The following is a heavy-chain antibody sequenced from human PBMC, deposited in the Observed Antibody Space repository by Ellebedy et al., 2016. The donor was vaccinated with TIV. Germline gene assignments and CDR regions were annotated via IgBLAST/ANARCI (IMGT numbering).Heavy chain of an antibody. CDR3: AKDRYYYDTSGYLRGDY. V-gene: IGHV3-23*01. D-gene: IGHD3-22*01. J-gene: IGHJ4*02. CDR1: GFNFRIYS. CDR2: IGMSSSSS. Sequence: PGGSLRLSCIASGFNFRIYSMTWVRQAPGKGLECIAHIGMSSSSSYYADSVKGRFTISRDNSKNTLYLQMNSLRAEDTAIYYCAKDRYYYDTSGYLRGDYWGQGTEVTVSS.